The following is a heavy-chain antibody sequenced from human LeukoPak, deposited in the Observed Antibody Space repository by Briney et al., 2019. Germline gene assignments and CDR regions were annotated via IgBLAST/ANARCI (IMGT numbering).Heavy chain of an antibody. Sequence: GGSLRLSCAASGFTFADYAMHWVRQAPGKGLEWVSAISGSGGSTYYADSVKGRFTISRDNSKNTLYLQMNSLRAEDTAVYYCAKGSPHRGWELLRYWGQGTLVTVSS. CDR1: GFTFADYA. CDR3: AKGSPHRGWELLRY. CDR2: ISGSGGST. D-gene: IGHD1-26*01. V-gene: IGHV3-23*01. J-gene: IGHJ4*02.